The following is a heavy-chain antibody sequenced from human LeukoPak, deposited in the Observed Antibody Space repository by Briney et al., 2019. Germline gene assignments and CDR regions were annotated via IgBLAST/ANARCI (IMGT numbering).Heavy chain of an antibody. CDR2: IIPIFGTA. V-gene: IGHV1-69*05. D-gene: IGHD5-12*01. J-gene: IGHJ4*02. Sequence: RSSVKVSCKASGGTFSSYAISWVRQAPGQGLEWMGRIIPIFGTANYAQKFQGRVTITTDESTSTAYMELSSLRSEDTAVYYCTVVATTYYFDYRGQGTLVTVSS. CDR1: GGTFSSYA. CDR3: TVVATTYYFDY.